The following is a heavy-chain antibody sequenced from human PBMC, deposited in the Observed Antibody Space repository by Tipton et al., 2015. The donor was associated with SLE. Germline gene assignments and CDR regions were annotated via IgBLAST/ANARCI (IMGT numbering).Heavy chain of an antibody. D-gene: IGHD2-2*01. CDR1: GFSISSGGYS. CDR3: AREVEYQLLLPYMDV. Sequence: TLSLTCTVSGFSISSGGYSWSWIRQPPGKGLEWIGYIYHSGRTYYNPSLESRVTMSVDKSMSQFSLKLSSVTPADTAVYYCAREVEYQLLLPYMDVWGKGTTVTVSS. CDR2: IYHSGRT. V-gene: IGHV4-30-2*01. J-gene: IGHJ6*03.